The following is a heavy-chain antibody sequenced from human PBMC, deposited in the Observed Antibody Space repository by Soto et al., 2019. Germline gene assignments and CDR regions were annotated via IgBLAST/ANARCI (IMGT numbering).Heavy chain of an antibody. V-gene: IGHV1-69*06. Sequence: GASVKVSGKASGDTFSSHALSWVRQAPGQGLEWMGGIIPIFDARTYAQKFQGRVTISADKSTKTGYMELSSLTSEDTAVYYCARGSSSWLDPRWFDPWGQGTLVTVSS. CDR3: ARGSSSWLDPRWFDP. CDR2: IIPIFDAR. CDR1: GDTFSSHA. D-gene: IGHD6-13*01. J-gene: IGHJ5*02.